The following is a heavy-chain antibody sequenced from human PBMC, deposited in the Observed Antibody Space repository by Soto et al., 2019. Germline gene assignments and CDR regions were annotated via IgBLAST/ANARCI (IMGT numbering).Heavy chain of an antibody. CDR1: GFTFSSYA. V-gene: IGHV3-23*01. J-gene: IGHJ4*02. CDR3: SFSICGELTAPDFDY. CDR2: ISGSGIST. Sequence: PGGSLRLSCAASGFTFSSYAMTWVRQAPGKGLEWVSAISGSGISTYYADSVKGRFTISRDNSKNTLYLQMNSLRAEDTAVFYCSFSICGELTAPDFDYWGQGALVTVSS. D-gene: IGHD3-3*01.